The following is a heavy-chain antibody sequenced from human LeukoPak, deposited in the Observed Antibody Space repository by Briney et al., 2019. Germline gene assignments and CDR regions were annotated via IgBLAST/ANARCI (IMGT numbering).Heavy chain of an antibody. D-gene: IGHD2-2*01. Sequence: SETLSLTCTVSGGSISSYYWSWIRQPPGKGLEGMGYIYYGGSTNYNPSLKSRVTISVDTSKNQFSLKLSSVTAADTAVYYCARHGSSTSPRVHYYYGMDVWGQGTTVTVSS. V-gene: IGHV4-59*08. CDR3: ARHGSSTSPRVHYYYGMDV. CDR2: IYYGGST. J-gene: IGHJ6*02. CDR1: GGSISSYY.